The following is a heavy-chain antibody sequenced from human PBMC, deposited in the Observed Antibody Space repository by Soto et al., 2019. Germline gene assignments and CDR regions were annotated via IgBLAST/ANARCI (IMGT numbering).Heavy chain of an antibody. V-gene: IGHV3-23*01. CDR3: AKNQERELPRVIDF. D-gene: IGHD1-7*01. CDR1: GLTFSNYA. J-gene: IGHJ4*02. Sequence: GGSLRLSCATSGLTFSNYAMSWVRQAPGGGLEWVSSMSGSSSTTYYADSVRGRFTTSRDRSKNTLYLQMSSLRAEDTALYYCAKNQERELPRVIDFWGQGTLVTVSS. CDR2: MSGSSSTT.